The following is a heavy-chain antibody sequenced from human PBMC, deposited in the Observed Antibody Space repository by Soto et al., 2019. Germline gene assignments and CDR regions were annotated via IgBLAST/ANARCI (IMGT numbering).Heavy chain of an antibody. J-gene: IGHJ6*02. Sequence: QVQLVESGGGVVQPGRSLRLSCAASGFTFSSYAMHWVRQAPGKGLEWVAVISYDGSNKYYADSVKGRFTISRDNSKNTLYLQMNSLRGEDTAIYYCAKDPHVMDVAGHDYYYGMDVWGQGTTVTVSS. CDR2: ISYDGSNK. CDR1: GFTFSSYA. CDR3: AKDPHVMDVAGHDYYYGMDV. D-gene: IGHD6-19*01. V-gene: IGHV3-30-3*01.